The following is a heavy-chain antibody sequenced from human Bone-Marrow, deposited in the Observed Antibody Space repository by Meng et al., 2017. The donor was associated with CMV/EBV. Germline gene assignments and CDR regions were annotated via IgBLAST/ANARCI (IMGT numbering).Heavy chain of an antibody. CDR2: ISSSGSTI. V-gene: IGHV3-11*01. D-gene: IGHD4-17*01. CDR3: ARGGSTVTTKVDY. Sequence: GESLKISCAASGFTFSDYYMSWIRQAPGKGLEWVSYISSSGSTIYYADSVKGRFTISRDNAKNSLYLQMDSLRAEDTAVYYCARGGSTVTTKVDYWGQGTLVTGSS. CDR1: GFTFSDYY. J-gene: IGHJ4*02.